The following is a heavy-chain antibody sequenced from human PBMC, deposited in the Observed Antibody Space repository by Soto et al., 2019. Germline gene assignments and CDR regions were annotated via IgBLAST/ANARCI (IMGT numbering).Heavy chain of an antibody. J-gene: IGHJ6*02. CDR1: GGSISSGDYY. CDR3: ARDNILGILYGGMDV. V-gene: IGHV4-30-4*01. D-gene: IGHD3-3*01. CDR2: IYYSGST. Sequence: PSETLSLTCTVSGGSISSGDYYWSWIRQPPGKGLEWIGYIYYSGSTYYNPSLKSRVTISVDTSKNQFSLKLSSVTAADTAVYYCARDNILGILYGGMDVWGQGTTVTAAS.